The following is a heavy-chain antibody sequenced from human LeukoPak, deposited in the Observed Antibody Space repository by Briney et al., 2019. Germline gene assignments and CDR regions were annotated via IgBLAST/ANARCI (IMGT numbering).Heavy chain of an antibody. CDR3: ATCYKIVGAPTAVDAFDI. V-gene: IGHV5-51*01. Sequence: GESLKISCKGSGYSFTGYWIGWVRQMPGKGLEWMGIIYPGDSDTRYSPSFQGQVTISADKSISTAYLQWSSLKASDTAMYYCATCYKIVGAPTAVDAFDIWGQGTMVTVSS. CDR2: IYPGDSDT. J-gene: IGHJ3*02. CDR1: GYSFTGYW. D-gene: IGHD1-26*01.